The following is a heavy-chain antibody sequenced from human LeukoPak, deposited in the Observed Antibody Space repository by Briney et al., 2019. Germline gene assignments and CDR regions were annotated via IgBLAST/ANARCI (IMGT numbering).Heavy chain of an antibody. CDR2: ISSSGSTI. CDR1: GFTFSSYE. CDR3: ARAPDYYMDV. Sequence: GGSLRLSCAASGFTFSSYEMNWVRQAPGKGLEWVSYISSSGSTIYYADSVKGRFTISRDNAKNSLYLQMNSLRAEDTAVYYCARAPDYYMDVWGKETTVTISS. V-gene: IGHV3-48*03. J-gene: IGHJ6*03.